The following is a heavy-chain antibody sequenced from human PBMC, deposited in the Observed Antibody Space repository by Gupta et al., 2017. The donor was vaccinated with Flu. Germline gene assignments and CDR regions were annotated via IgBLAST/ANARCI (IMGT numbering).Heavy chain of an antibody. D-gene: IGHD2-15*01. J-gene: IGHJ6*03. CDR2: IKQDGSEK. V-gene: IGHV3-7*01. CDR3: ARIRGYCSGGSCYYYYYYMDV. Sequence: EWVANIKQDGSEKYYVDSVKGRFTISRDNAKNSLYLQMNSLRAEDTAVYYCARIRGYCSGGSCYYYYYYMDVWGKGTTVTVSS.